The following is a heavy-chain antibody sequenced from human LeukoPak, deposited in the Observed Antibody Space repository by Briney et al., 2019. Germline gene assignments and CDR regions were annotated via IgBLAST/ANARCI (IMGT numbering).Heavy chain of an antibody. CDR2: ISSSSSYI. D-gene: IGHD2-2*01. CDR1: GFTFSSYS. J-gene: IGHJ4*02. Sequence: KAGGSLRPSCAASGFTFSSYSMNWVRQAPGKGLEWVSSISSSSSYIYYADSVKGRFTISRDNAKNSLYLQMNSLRAEDTAVYYCARMGGGYCSSTSCSFFDYWGQGTLVTVSS. V-gene: IGHV3-21*01. CDR3: ARMGGGYCSSTSCSFFDY.